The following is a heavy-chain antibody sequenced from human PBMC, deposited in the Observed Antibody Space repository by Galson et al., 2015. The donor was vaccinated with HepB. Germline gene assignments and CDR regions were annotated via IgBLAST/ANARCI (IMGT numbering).Heavy chain of an antibody. Sequence: PALVKPTQTLTPTCTFSGFSLSTTAVGVGWIRQPPGKALEWLALIYSNEDKRYSPSLKSRLTITKDTSKNQVVLTLTNMDPVDTATYYCAHSPYAQMIYNWGQGTLVTVSS. V-gene: IGHV2-5*01. CDR1: GFSLSTTAVG. J-gene: IGHJ4*02. CDR2: IYSNEDK. D-gene: IGHD2-2*02. CDR3: AHSPYAQMIYN.